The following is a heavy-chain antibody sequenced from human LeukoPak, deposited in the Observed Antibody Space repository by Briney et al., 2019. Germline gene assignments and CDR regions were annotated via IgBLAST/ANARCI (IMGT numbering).Heavy chain of an antibody. Sequence: PSETLSLTCTVSGGSISSSSYYWGWIRQPPGKGLERIGSIYYSGSTYYNPSLKSRVTISVDTSKNQFSMQLSSVTAADTAVYYCAIGGDSSSSSIDYWGQGTLVTVSS. D-gene: IGHD6-6*01. CDR2: IYYSGST. CDR1: GGSISSSSYY. CDR3: AIGGDSSSSSIDY. J-gene: IGHJ4*02. V-gene: IGHV4-39*01.